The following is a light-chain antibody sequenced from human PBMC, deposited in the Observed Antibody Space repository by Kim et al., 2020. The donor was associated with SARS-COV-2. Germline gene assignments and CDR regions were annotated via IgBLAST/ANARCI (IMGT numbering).Light chain of an antibody. CDR2: AAS. Sequence: PGDRAPPSCRPRQPHTSKRFAWYQHKPGQGPRLLIYAASSRATGLPDRFSGSGSGTDFTLTITRLEPEDFAVYYCQQYGSSPLITFGQGTRLEIK. CDR1: QPHTSKR. J-gene: IGKJ5*01. CDR3: QQYGSSPLIT. V-gene: IGKV3-20*01.